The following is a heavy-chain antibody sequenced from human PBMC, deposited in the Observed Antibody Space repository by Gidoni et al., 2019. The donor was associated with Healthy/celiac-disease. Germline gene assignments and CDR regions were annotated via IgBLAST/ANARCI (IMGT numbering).Heavy chain of an antibody. CDR1: GFTFRNYA. V-gene: IGHV3-30*04. J-gene: IGHJ4*02. D-gene: IGHD3-10*01. Sequence: QVQLVESGGGVVQPGRSLRLSCAASGFTFRNYAMHWVRQAPGKGLEWVAVISYDGSNKYYADSVKGRFTISRDNSKNTLYLQMNSLRAEDTAVYYCAREGLTMVRGPRGYFDYWGQGTLVTVSS. CDR2: ISYDGSNK. CDR3: AREGLTMVRGPRGYFDY.